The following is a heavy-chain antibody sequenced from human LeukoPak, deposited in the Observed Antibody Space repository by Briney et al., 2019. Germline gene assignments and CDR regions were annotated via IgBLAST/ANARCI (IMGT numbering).Heavy chain of an antibody. Sequence: GSLRPSCAASGFPFSRYAMTRGRQAPGKGLEWVSAISGSGDITYYADSVKGRFTISRDNSKNTLFLQMDSLRVEDTAVHYCAKVTGGDMITYGGVDYWGQGTLVTVSS. CDR3: AKVTGGDMITYGGVDY. V-gene: IGHV3-23*01. CDR1: GFPFSRYA. CDR2: ISGSGDIT. D-gene: IGHD3-16*01. J-gene: IGHJ4*02.